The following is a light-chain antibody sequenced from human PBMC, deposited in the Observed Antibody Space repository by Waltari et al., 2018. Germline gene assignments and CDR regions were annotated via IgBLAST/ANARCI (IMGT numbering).Light chain of an antibody. Sequence: DIVMTQSPDSLAVSLGERATINCQSSQPVFYSANNKNYLTWYQHKPGQPPKLLISWASIRESGVPDRVTGSGSGTDFTLTISSLQAEDVAVYYCQQHYTTPWTFGQGTKVEIK. V-gene: IGKV4-1*01. J-gene: IGKJ1*01. CDR3: QQHYTTPWT. CDR1: QPVFYSANNKNY. CDR2: WAS.